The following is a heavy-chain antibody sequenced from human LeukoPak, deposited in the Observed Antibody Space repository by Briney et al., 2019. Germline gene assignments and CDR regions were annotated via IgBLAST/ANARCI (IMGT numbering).Heavy chain of an antibody. D-gene: IGHD1-14*01. Sequence: GVSLRLSCAGSGFTFGGYGMHWFRQTPGKGLEWVAVIAYDGSRAFYADSVKGRFTISGDNSKNTMSVQMDDLRAEDTAVYYCTRYNNDHFDYWGQGTLVTVSS. CDR1: GFTFGGYG. V-gene: IGHV3-33*01. CDR2: IAYDGSRA. CDR3: TRYNNDHFDY. J-gene: IGHJ4*02.